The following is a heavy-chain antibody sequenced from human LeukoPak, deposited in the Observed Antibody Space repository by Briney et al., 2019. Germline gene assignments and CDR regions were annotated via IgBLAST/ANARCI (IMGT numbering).Heavy chain of an antibody. Sequence: GGSLRLSCAASGFPFSDHWMNWVRQAPGKGLEWVANMNLDGTETYYVDSVKGRFTISRDNAKNTLYLQLDSLRAEDTAVYYRARSLSSPVPNYWGQGTLVTVSS. J-gene: IGHJ4*01. D-gene: IGHD3-10*02. CDR1: GFPFSDHW. CDR2: MNLDGTET. CDR3: ARSLSSPVPNY. V-gene: IGHV3-7*01.